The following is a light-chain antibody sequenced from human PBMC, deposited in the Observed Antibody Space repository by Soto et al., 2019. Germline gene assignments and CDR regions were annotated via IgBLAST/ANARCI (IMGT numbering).Light chain of an antibody. CDR1: SADVGGYNY. Sequence: QSALTQPASVSGSPGQSITISCTGTSADVGGYNYVSWYQQYPGKAPKLMVYDVTNRPSGVSNRFSGSKSDNTASLTISGLRAEDEADYYCSSYSSSGTQVFGGGTKVTVL. CDR3: SSYSSSGTQV. J-gene: IGLJ2*01. CDR2: DVT. V-gene: IGLV2-14*01.